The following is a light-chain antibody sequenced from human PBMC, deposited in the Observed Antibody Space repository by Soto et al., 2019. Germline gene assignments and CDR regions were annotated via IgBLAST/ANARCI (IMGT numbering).Light chain of an antibody. Sequence: EIVLTQSPGTLSLSPGERATLPCRASQSVSNSYLAWYRQKPGQAPRLLIYAASSRATGTPDRFSGSGSGTDFTLTISRLEPEDFAVYYCQQYGSSFTFGPGTKVDIK. CDR3: QQYGSSFT. CDR1: QSVSNSY. V-gene: IGKV3-20*01. J-gene: IGKJ3*01. CDR2: AAS.